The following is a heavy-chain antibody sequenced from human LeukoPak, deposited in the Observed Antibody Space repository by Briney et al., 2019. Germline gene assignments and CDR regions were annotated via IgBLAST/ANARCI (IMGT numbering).Heavy chain of an antibody. J-gene: IGHJ1*01. Sequence: GEPLKISCKGSGYSFTSYWIGWVRQMPGKGLEWMGIIYPGDSDTRYSPSFQGQVTISANKSISTAYLQWSSLKASDTAMYYCARQSFCSGGSCYSKYFQHWGQGTLVTVSS. CDR2: IYPGDSDT. CDR1: GYSFTSYW. CDR3: ARQSFCSGGSCYSKYFQH. V-gene: IGHV5-51*01. D-gene: IGHD2-15*01.